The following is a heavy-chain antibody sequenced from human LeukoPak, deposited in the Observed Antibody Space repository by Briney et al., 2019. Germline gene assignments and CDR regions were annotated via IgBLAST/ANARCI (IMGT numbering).Heavy chain of an antibody. V-gene: IGHV1-69*13. Sequence: SVKVSCKASGGTFGSYAISWVRQAPGQGLEWMGGIIPIFGTANYAQKFQGRVTITADESTSTAYMELSSLRSEDTAVYYCARGVSSVTMVRGVIIKGKNYYYYYGMDVWGKGATVTVSS. J-gene: IGHJ6*04. CDR2: IIPIFGTA. CDR1: GGTFGSYA. D-gene: IGHD3-10*01. CDR3: ARGVSSVTMVRGVIIKGKNYYYYYGMDV.